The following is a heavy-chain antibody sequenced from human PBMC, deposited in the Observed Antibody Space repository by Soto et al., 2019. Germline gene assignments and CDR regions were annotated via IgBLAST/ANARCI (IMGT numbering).Heavy chain of an antibody. D-gene: IGHD3-22*01. CDR3: ARGLYYYDSSGYWGY. CDR1: GFTFSSYS. J-gene: IGHJ4*02. CDR2: ISSSSNTI. V-gene: IGHV3-48*02. Sequence: GGSLRLSCAASGFTFSSYSMNWVRQAPGKGLEWVSYISSSSNTIYYADSVKGRFTISRDNAKNSLYLQMNSLRDEDTAVYYCARGLYYYDSSGYWGYWGQGTLVTVSS.